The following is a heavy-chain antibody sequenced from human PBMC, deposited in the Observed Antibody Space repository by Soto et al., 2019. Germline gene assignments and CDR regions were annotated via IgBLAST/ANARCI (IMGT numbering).Heavy chain of an antibody. Sequence: SETLSLTCAVSGGSISSGGYPWSWIRQPPGKGLEWIGYIYHSGSTYYNPSLKSRVTISVDRSKNQFSLKLSSVTAADTAVYYCAGVYGSGSYSLYYYYGMDVWGQGTTVPVSS. D-gene: IGHD3-10*01. CDR1: GGSISSGGYP. J-gene: IGHJ6*02. CDR3: AGVYGSGSYSLYYYYGMDV. CDR2: IYHSGST. V-gene: IGHV4-30-2*01.